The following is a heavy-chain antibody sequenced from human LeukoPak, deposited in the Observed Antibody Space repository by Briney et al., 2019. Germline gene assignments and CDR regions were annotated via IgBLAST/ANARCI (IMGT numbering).Heavy chain of an antibody. Sequence: PGGSLRLSCEASGFTFGSHAMYWVRQAPGQGLEWVAGIFGSGGSPHYADPVKGRFTISRDNSRNTVCLQINSLRAEDTAVYYCGKTTVGYSSGQKPAWPVDYWGQGTLVTVSS. J-gene: IGHJ4*02. CDR2: IFGSGGSP. CDR3: GKTTVGYSSGQKPAWPVDY. CDR1: GFTFGSHA. D-gene: IGHD5-18*01. V-gene: IGHV3-23*01.